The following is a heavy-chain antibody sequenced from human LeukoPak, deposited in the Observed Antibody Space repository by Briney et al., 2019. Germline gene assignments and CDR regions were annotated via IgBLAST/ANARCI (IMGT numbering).Heavy chain of an antibody. CDR2: INPNSGGT. J-gene: IGHJ4*02. D-gene: IGHD6-19*01. Sequence: ASVKVSRKASGYTFTGNYMHWVRQAPGQGLEWMGWINPNSGGTNYAQKFQGRVTMTRETSISTAYMELSRLRSDDTAVYYCLGGSGWSDYWGQGTLVTVSS. CDR3: LGGSGWSDY. V-gene: IGHV1-2*02. CDR1: GYTFTGNY.